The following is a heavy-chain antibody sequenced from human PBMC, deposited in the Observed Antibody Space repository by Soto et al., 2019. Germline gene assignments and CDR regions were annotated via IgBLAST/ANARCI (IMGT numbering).Heavy chain of an antibody. Sequence: PSETLSLTCTVSGGSISSSSYYWGWIRQPPGKGLEWIGSIYYSGNTYYNPSLKSRVTISVDTSKNQFSLKLSSVTAADTAVYYCARHAVHSSGFTEYWGQGTLVTVSS. D-gene: IGHD6-19*01. CDR2: IYYSGNT. CDR3: ARHAVHSSGFTEY. CDR1: GGSISSSSYY. V-gene: IGHV4-39*01. J-gene: IGHJ4*02.